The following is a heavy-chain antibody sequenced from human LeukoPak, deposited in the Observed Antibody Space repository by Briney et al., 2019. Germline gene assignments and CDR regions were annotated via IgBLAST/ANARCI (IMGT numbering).Heavy chain of an antibody. CDR2: IYYSGST. J-gene: IGHJ4*02. Sequence: SETLSLTCTVSGVSINSHYWSWIRQPPGKGLEWIGYIYYSGSTNYNPSLKSRVTISVDTSKNQFSLKLSSVTAADTAVYYCAREYYYDSSGYGYWGQGTLVTVSS. D-gene: IGHD3-22*01. CDR1: GVSINSHY. V-gene: IGHV4-59*11. CDR3: AREYYYDSSGYGY.